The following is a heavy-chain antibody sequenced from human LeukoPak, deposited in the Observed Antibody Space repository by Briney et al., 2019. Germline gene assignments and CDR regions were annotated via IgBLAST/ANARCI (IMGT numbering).Heavy chain of an antibody. Sequence: SETLSLTCTVSGGSISSYYWSWIRQPPGKGLEWIGYIYYSGSTNYNPSLKSRVTISVDTSKNQFSLKLSSVTAADTAVYYCARVYSSSWYDYYYGMDVWGQGTTVTVSS. CDR1: GGSISSYY. J-gene: IGHJ6*02. CDR3: ARVYSSSWYDYYYGMDV. V-gene: IGHV4-59*01. CDR2: IYYSGST. D-gene: IGHD6-13*01.